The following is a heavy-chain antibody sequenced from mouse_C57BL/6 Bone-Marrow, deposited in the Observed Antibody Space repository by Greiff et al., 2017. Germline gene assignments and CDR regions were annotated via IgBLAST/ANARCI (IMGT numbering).Heavy chain of an antibody. CDR1: GYTFTSYW. Sequence: VQLQQPGAELVKPGASVKLSCKASGYTFTSYWMHWVKQRPGQGLEWIGMIHPNSGSTNYNEKFKSKATLTVDKSSSTAYMQLSSLTSEDSAVYYCARERELLWLRRGFDYWGQGTTLTVSS. J-gene: IGHJ2*01. D-gene: IGHD2-2*01. CDR3: ARERELLWLRRGFDY. CDR2: IHPNSGST. V-gene: IGHV1-64*01.